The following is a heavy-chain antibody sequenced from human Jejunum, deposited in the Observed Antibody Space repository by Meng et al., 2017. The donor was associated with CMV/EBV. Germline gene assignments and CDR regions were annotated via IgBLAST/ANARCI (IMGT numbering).Heavy chain of an antibody. D-gene: IGHD1-26*01. CDR2: IKSKIDGGTT. CDR3: TTDRVVSGKYVPLAY. CDR1: FTFSNAW. Sequence: FTFSNAWMSWVRQAPGKGLEWVGRIKSKIDGGTTDYAAPVKGRFTISRDDSKNTLYLQMNSLKTEDTAVYYCTTDRVVSGKYVPLAYWGQGTLVTVSS. V-gene: IGHV3-15*01. J-gene: IGHJ4*02.